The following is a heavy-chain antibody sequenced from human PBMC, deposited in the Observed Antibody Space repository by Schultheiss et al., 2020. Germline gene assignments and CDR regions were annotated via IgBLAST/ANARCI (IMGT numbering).Heavy chain of an antibody. Sequence: SETLSLTCTVSGGSISSYYWSWIRQPAGKGLEWIGRIYTSGSTNYNPSLKSRVTISVDTSKNQFSLKLSSVTPEDTAVYYCARSIVGATDFDYWGQGTLVTVSS. D-gene: IGHD1-26*01. CDR2: IYTSGST. J-gene: IGHJ4*02. CDR3: ARSIVGATDFDY. CDR1: GGSISSYY. V-gene: IGHV4-4*07.